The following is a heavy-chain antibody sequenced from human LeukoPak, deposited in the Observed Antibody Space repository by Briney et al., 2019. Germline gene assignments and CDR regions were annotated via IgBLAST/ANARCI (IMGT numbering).Heavy chain of an antibody. CDR1: GYNFTIYY. Sequence: ASVNVSCTASGYNFTIYYMHWVRQAPGQGLEWMGMIKPSGADTSSAQKYHGRVTMTRDMTTVTVHMEQSSLKPKYTAVYYCAGDPYCSSTSCYSGYWCVAWGEGTLVAVAS. J-gene: IGHJ5*02. CDR2: IKPSGADT. CDR3: AGDPYCSSTSCYSGYWCVA. V-gene: IGHV1-46*03. D-gene: IGHD2-2*02.